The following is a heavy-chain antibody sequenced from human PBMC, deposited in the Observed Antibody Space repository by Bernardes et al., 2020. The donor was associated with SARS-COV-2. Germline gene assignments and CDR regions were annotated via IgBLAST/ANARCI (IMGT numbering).Heavy chain of an antibody. Sequence: VSVKVSCKVSGYTLTELSMHWVRQAPGKGLEWMGGFDPEDGETIYAQKFQGRVTMTEDTSTDTAYMELSSLRSEDTAVYYCATLSRSGYYYYGMDVWGQGTTVTVSS. V-gene: IGHV1-24*01. CDR1: GYTLTELS. CDR3: ATLSRSGYYYYGMDV. CDR2: FDPEDGET. D-gene: IGHD6-6*01. J-gene: IGHJ6*02.